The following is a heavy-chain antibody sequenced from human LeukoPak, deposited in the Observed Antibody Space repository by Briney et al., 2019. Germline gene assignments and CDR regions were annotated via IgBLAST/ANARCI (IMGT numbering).Heavy chain of an antibody. Sequence: GASVKVSCKASGYTFTGYYMHWVRQAPGQGLEWMGWINPNSGGTNYAQKFQGRVTMTRDTSISTAYMELSRLRSDDTAVYYCARLCLRGRYFDSYYFDYWGQGTLVTVSS. J-gene: IGHJ4*02. CDR1: GYTFTGYY. CDR2: INPNSGGT. D-gene: IGHD3-9*01. V-gene: IGHV1-2*02. CDR3: ARLCLRGRYFDSYYFDY.